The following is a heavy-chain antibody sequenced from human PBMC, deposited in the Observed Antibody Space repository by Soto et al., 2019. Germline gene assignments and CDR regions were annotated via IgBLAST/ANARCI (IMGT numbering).Heavy chain of an antibody. CDR3: AKTSPGVWGGEPCYRLDRGVDP. J-gene: IGHJ5*02. D-gene: IGHD3-16*01. Sequence: QGQLVQSGAEVRKPGSSVKVSCKVSGGTFRTFGMTWVRQAPGQGLEWMGAIIPHLGTPKYAQKCQGRVSSTADEPTGTAYMETGNLRPDDSAFYYCAKTSPGVWGGEPCYRLDRGVDPWGQGT. CDR1: GGTFRTFG. CDR2: IIPHLGTP. V-gene: IGHV1-69*01.